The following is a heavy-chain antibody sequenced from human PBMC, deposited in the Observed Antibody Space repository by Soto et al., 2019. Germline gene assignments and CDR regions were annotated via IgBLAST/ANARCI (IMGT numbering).Heavy chain of an antibody. CDR2: IYHSGST. J-gene: IGHJ4*02. Sequence: SETLSLTCAFSCGSISSSNWWSWVRQPPGKGLEWIGEIYHSGSTNYNPSLKSRVTISVDKSKNQFSLKLSSVTAADTAVYYCARRRAARPFDYWGQGTLVTVSS. CDR1: CGSISSSNW. V-gene: IGHV4-4*02. D-gene: IGHD6-6*01. CDR3: ARRRAARPFDY.